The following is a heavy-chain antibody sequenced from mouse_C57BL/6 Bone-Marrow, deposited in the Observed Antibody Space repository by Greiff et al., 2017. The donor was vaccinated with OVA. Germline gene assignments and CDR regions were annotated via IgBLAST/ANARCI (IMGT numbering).Heavy chain of an antibody. CDR3: ARRVDGYYDY. CDR2: ISSGGSYT. V-gene: IGHV5-6*01. D-gene: IGHD2-3*01. J-gene: IGHJ2*01. Sequence: EVQVVESGGDLVKPGGSLKLSCAASGFTFSSYGMSWVRQTPDKRLEWVATISSGGSYTYYPDSVKGRFTISRDNAKNTLYLQMSSLKSEDTAMYYCARRVDGYYDYWGQGTTLTVSS. CDR1: GFTFSSYG.